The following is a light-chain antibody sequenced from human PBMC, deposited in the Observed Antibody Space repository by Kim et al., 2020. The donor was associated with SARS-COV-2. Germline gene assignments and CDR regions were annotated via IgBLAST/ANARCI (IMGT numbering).Light chain of an antibody. CDR3: SSRDSSGDHVV. CDR1: SLRKCY. Sequence: ALGQTVRLTCQGDSLRKCYATWYQQRPGQAPPLVLYGKYDRPSGIPDRFSGSASGNTASLTITGAQAEDEGDYYCSSRDSSGDHVVFGGGTKLTVL. J-gene: IGLJ3*02. V-gene: IGLV3-19*01. CDR2: GKY.